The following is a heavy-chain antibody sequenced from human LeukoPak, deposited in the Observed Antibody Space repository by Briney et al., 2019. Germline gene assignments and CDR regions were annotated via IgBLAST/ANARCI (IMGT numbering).Heavy chain of an antibody. J-gene: IGHJ3*02. CDR3: ARSIAAAGDLGAFDI. Sequence: GGSLRLSCAASGFTFSSYAMSRVRQAPGKGLEWVSAISGSGGSTYYADSVKGRFTISRDNSKNTLYLQMNSLRAEDTAVYYCARSIAAAGDLGAFDIWGQGTMVTVSS. D-gene: IGHD6-6*01. V-gene: IGHV3-23*01. CDR1: GFTFSSYA. CDR2: ISGSGGST.